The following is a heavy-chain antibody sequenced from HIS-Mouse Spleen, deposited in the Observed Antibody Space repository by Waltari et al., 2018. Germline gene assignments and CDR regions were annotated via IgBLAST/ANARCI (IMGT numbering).Heavy chain of an antibody. V-gene: IGHV4-59*08. CDR1: GGPISSYH. J-gene: IGHJ4*02. CDR3: ARGGLLAATYYFDY. CDR2: IYYSGST. Sequence: QVQLQESGPGLVKPSETLSLTCPVSGGPISSYHWSWIRQPPGKGLEWIGCIYYSGSTNYNPSLKSRVTISVDTSKNQFSLKLSSVTAADTAVYYCARGGLLAATYYFDYWGQGTLVTVSS. D-gene: IGHD2-15*01.